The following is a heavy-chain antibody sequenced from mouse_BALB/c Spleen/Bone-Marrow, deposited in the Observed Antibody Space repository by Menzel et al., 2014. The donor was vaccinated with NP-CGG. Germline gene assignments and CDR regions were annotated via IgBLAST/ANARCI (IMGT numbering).Heavy chain of an antibody. V-gene: IGHV5-12*02. CDR3: ARQLAYAMDY. Sequence: EVKVVESGGGLVQPGGSLKLSCATSGFTFSDYYMYWVRQTPEKRLEWVAYITKGGGSTYYPDIVKGRFTISRDNAKNTRYLQMSRLKSEDTAMYYCARQLAYAMDYWGQGTSVTVSS. D-gene: IGHD4-1*01. J-gene: IGHJ4*01. CDR1: GFTFSDYY. CDR2: ITKGGGST.